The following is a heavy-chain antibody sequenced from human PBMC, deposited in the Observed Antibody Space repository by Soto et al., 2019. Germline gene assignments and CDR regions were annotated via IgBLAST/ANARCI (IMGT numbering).Heavy chain of an antibody. V-gene: IGHV5-51*01. J-gene: IGHJ6*02. CDR2: IYPGDSDT. D-gene: IGHD6-13*01. CDR3: ASTSAAGKYYYGMDV. CDR1: GYNFSKYW. Sequence: PGESLKISCKGSGYNFSKYWIAWVRQMPGKGLEWMGIIYPGDSDTRYSPSFQGQVTFSADKSISTAYLQWSSLKASDTAMYYCASTSAAGKYYYGMDVWGQGTTVTV.